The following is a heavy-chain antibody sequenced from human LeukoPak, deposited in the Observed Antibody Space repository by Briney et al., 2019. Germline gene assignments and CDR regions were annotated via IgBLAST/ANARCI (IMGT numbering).Heavy chain of an antibody. CDR3: ARGVGSSSGGWFDP. D-gene: IGHD6-6*01. CDR2: INHSGST. Sequence: PSETLSLTCAVYGGSFSGYYWSWIRQPPGKGLEWIGEINHSGSTNYNPSLESRVTISVDTSKNQFSLKLSSVTAADTAVYYCARGVGSSSGGWFDPWGQGTLVTVSS. J-gene: IGHJ5*02. V-gene: IGHV4-34*01. CDR1: GGSFSGYY.